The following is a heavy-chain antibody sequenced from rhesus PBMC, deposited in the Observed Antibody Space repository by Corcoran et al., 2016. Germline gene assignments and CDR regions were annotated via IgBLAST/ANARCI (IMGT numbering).Heavy chain of an antibody. J-gene: IGHJ4*01. D-gene: IGHD3-16*01. CDR2: INGNSGST. Sequence: QVQLQESGPGLVKPSETLSLTCAVSGASIRSHWWSWVRPPPGKGLEWLGEINGNSGSTYYNPSLKSRVTISKDASKNQFSLKLSSVTAADTAVYYCARSGGSYYGPDYWGQGVLVTVSS. CDR1: GASIRSHW. V-gene: IGHV4-80*01. CDR3: ARSGGSYYGPDY.